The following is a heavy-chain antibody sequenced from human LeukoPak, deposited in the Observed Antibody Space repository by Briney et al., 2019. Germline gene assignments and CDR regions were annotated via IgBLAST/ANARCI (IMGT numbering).Heavy chain of an antibody. CDR1: GFTVSSNY. CDR2: IFSGGGT. D-gene: IGHD6-13*01. CDR3: ARGRPAAAASDY. V-gene: IGHV3-66*01. J-gene: IGHJ4*02. Sequence: GSLRLSCAASGFTVSSNYMSWVRQAPRKGLECVSVIFSGGGTYYADSVQGRFTISRDNSKNTLYLQMNSLRAEDTAVYYCARGRPAAAASDYWGQGTLVTVSS.